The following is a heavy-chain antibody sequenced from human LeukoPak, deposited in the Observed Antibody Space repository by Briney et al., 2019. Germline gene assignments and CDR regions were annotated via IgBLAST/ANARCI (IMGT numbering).Heavy chain of an antibody. V-gene: IGHV3-74*01. J-gene: IGHJ5*02. CDR3: ARDFKDVSP. CDR2: IKTDGSDT. Sequence: GGSLRLSCAASGFTFSSFWMHWVRHAPGQGPVWVSGIKTDGSDTRYADSVKGRFTISRDNAKSTLYLQMNSLRAEDTAMYYCARDFKDVSPWGPGTLVAVSS. CDR1: GFTFSSFW.